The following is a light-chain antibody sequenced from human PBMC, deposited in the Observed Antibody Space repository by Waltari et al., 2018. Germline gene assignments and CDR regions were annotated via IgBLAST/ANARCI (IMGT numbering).Light chain of an antibody. V-gene: IGKV1-5*03. CDR3: QQYNSYPWT. Sequence: DIQMTQSPSTLSASVGDRVTITCRASQSISSWLAWYQQIPGKAPKLLIYKASSLESGVPSRFSGSGSGTEFTLTISSLQPDDFATYYCQQYNSYPWTFGQGTKLEIK. CDR2: KAS. J-gene: IGKJ2*01. CDR1: QSISSW.